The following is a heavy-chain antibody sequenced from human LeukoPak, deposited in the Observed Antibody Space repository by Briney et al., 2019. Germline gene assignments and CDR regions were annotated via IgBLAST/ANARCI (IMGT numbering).Heavy chain of an antibody. V-gene: IGHV1-2*06. Sequence: ASVKVSCKASGYTFTGYYMHWVRQAPGQGLEWMGRINPNIGGTNYAQKFQGRVTMTRDESTSTAYMELSRLRSDDTAVYYCARVAWGSVDYWGQGTLVTVSS. CDR2: INPNIGGT. D-gene: IGHD7-27*01. CDR3: ARVAWGSVDY. CDR1: GYTFTGYY. J-gene: IGHJ4*02.